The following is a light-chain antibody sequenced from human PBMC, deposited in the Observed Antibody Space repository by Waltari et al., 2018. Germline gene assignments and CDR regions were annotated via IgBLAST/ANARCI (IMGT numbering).Light chain of an antibody. Sequence: SALTPPASMSGYPGQSITIPCTGTNRDIGLYYYVSWYQQHPGKAPKLIISDVSKRPSGVPARFSGSVSGYTASLTISGLQAEDEADYYCSSYTATDTYVFGSGTTVIVL. J-gene: IGLJ1*01. V-gene: IGLV2-14*03. CDR2: DVS. CDR3: SSYTATDTYV. CDR1: NRDIGLYYY.